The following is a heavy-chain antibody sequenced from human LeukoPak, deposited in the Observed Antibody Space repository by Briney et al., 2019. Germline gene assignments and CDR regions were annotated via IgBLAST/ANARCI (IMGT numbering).Heavy chain of an antibody. D-gene: IGHD6-19*01. CDR2: INPSGGST. CDR1: GYTFTIYY. CDR3: ARDSSYSSGWYGGDY. Sequence: ASVKVSCKASGYTFTIYYMHWVRQAPGQGLEWMGLINPSGGSTSYAQKLQGRVTITRDTSTSTVYMELSSLRSEDTAVYYCARDSSYSSGWYGGDYWGQGTLVTVSS. V-gene: IGHV1-46*01. J-gene: IGHJ4*02.